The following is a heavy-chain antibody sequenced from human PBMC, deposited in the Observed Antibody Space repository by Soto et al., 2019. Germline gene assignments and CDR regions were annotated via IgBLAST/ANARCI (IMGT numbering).Heavy chain of an antibody. CDR1: GYTFTSYY. Sequence: ASVKVSCKASGYTFTSYYMHWVRQAPGRGLEWMGIINPSGGSTSYAQKFQGRVTMTRDTSTSTVYMELSSLRSEDTAVYYCARATRQWLVPYYYYGMDVWGQGTTVTVSS. D-gene: IGHD6-19*01. V-gene: IGHV1-46*01. CDR3: ARATRQWLVPYYYYGMDV. CDR2: INPSGGST. J-gene: IGHJ6*02.